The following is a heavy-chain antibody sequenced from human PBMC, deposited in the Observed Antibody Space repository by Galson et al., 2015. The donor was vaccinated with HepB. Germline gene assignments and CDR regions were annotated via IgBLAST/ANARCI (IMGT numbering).Heavy chain of an antibody. V-gene: IGHV3-15*01. CDR3: LRGGSY. CDR2: IRSKSDGGTT. D-gene: IGHD1-26*01. CDR1: GLTFRDAW. Sequence: SLRLSCAASGLTFRDAWMNWVRQAPGKGLEWVGRIRSKSDGGTTEYAAPAKGRFTISRDDSQDMLYLQMNSLTTEDTAVYYCLRGGSYWGQGTLVTVSS. J-gene: IGHJ4*02.